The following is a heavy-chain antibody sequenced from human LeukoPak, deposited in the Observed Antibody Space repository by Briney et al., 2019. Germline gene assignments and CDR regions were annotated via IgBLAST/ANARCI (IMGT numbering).Heavy chain of an antibody. D-gene: IGHD3-22*01. J-gene: IGHJ4*02. Sequence: GGSLRLSCAASGFTVSSNYMSWVCQAPGKGLEWVSVIYSGGSTYYADSVKGRFTISRDNSKNTLYLQMNSLRAEDTAVYYCARGFITMILGYWGQGTLVTVSS. CDR1: GFTVSSNY. CDR2: IYSGGST. CDR3: ARGFITMILGY. V-gene: IGHV3-66*01.